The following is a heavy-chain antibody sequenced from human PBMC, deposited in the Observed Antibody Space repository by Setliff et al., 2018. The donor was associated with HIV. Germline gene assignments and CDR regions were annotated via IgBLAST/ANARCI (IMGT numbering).Heavy chain of an antibody. CDR3: AGVSSTDWYSIFRNYYYHMDV. J-gene: IGHJ6*03. Sequence: SETLSLTCAVYGGSFSDNYWSWIRQSPGKGLEWIGEINHSGRTKYSPSLRSRVSISVDTSKTQFPLKLRSVTAADTAVYYCAGVSSTDWYSIFRNYYYHMDVWGKGTTVTVSS. D-gene: IGHD3-9*01. V-gene: IGHV4-34*01. CDR2: INHSGRT. CDR1: GGSFSDNY.